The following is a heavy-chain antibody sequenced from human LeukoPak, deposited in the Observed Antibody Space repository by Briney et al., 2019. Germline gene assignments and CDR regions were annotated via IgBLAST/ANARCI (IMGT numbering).Heavy chain of an antibody. Sequence: GGSLRLSCVASGFSFSNYEMNWVRQAPGKGLEWVAVISYDGSNKYYADSVKGRFTISRDNSKNTLYLQMNSLRAEDTAVYYCARDSLRYSSSWYQAWGQGTLVTVSS. CDR1: GFSFSNYE. J-gene: IGHJ5*02. CDR2: ISYDGSNK. V-gene: IGHV3-30*04. D-gene: IGHD6-13*01. CDR3: ARDSLRYSSSWYQA.